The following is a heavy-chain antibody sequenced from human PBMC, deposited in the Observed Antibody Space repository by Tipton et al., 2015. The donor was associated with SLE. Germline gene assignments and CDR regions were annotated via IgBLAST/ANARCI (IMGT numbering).Heavy chain of an antibody. CDR3: TTGRTL. Sequence: SLRLSCVGSGFIVGGTYMSWVRQAPGKGLEWVSSIYKGGSRYYAGSVKGRFTITRDNSKNTLYLQMDGLSAEDTAVYYCTTGRTLWGQGTLVSVSP. CDR2: IYKGGSR. CDR1: GFIVGGTY. V-gene: IGHV3-53*05. D-gene: IGHD3/OR15-3a*01. J-gene: IGHJ3*01.